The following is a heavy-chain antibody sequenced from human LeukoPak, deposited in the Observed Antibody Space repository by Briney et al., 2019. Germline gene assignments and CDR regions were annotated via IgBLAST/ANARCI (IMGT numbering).Heavy chain of an antibody. Sequence: SVKVSCKASGGTFSSYTISWVRQAPGQGLEWMGRIIPILGIANYAQKFQGRVTITADKYTSTAYMELSSLRSEDTAVYYCARGVTATKIDSWGQGTLVTVSS. CDR1: GGTFSSYT. CDR3: ARGVTATKIDS. V-gene: IGHV1-69*02. J-gene: IGHJ4*02. D-gene: IGHD2-21*02. CDR2: IIPILGIA.